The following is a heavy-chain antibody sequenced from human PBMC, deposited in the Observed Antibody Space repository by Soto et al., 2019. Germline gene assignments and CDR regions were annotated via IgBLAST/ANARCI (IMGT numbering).Heavy chain of an antibody. CDR2: VSYDGSKQ. Sequence: QVQLVESGGGVVQPGRPLRVSCAASGFTFSNYAMHWVRQAPGKGLDWVAGVSYDGSKQFYAESVEGRFTISRDSSKSTLYLHMDNLRDEDTAVYYCARDRVYYYDNSGYYNFDYWGQGTLVTVSS. CDR3: ARDRVYYYDNSGYYNFDY. CDR1: GFTFSNYA. D-gene: IGHD3-22*01. J-gene: IGHJ4*02. V-gene: IGHV3-30-3*01.